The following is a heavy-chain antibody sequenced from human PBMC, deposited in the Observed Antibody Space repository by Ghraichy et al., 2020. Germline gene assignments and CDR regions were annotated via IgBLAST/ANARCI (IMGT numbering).Heavy chain of an antibody. Sequence: GGSLRLSCAASGFTFSNAWMNWVRQAPNKGLEWLGRIKTKADGGTIDYAAHVKGRFTFSRDDSKNTLYLQMNNLNTEDTAVYYCTTDQRSDYRSGSYTLWGQGTLVTVSS. D-gene: IGHD3-10*01. CDR3: TTDQRSDYRSGSYTL. CDR2: IKTKADGGTI. V-gene: IGHV3-15*01. J-gene: IGHJ4*02. CDR1: GFTFSNAW.